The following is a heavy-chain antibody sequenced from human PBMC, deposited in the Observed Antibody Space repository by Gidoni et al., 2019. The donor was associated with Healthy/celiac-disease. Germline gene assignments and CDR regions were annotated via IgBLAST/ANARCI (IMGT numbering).Heavy chain of an antibody. Sequence: EVQLVESGGGLVKPGGSLRLSCAASGFTFSNAWMSWVRQAPGKGREWVGRIKSKTDGGTTDDAAPVKGRFTSSRDDSKNTLYLQMNSLKTEDTAVYYCTTEVPRRWLQFGVDYWGQGTLVTVSS. CDR3: TTEVPRRWLQFGVDY. J-gene: IGHJ4*02. V-gene: IGHV3-15*01. CDR2: IKSKTDGGTT. D-gene: IGHD5-12*01. CDR1: GFTFSNAW.